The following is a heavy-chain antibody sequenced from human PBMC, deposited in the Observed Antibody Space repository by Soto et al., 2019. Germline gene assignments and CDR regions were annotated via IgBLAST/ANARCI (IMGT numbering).Heavy chain of an antibody. J-gene: IGHJ4*02. CDR2: TRPNNGNT. CDR3: VRDLDGSGSYYTDY. V-gene: IGHV1-18*01. CDR1: GYTFSIYG. Sequence: GASVKVSFKASGYTFSIYGINWLRQAPGQGLEWMGWTRPNNGNTKYAQNLQGRVTMTTDTSTSTAYIELRSLRPDDTAVYYCVRDLDGSGSYYTDYWGQGTLVTVSS. D-gene: IGHD3-10*01.